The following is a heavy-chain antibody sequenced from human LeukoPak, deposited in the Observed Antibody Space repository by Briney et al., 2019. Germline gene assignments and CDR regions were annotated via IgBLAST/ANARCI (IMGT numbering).Heavy chain of an antibody. CDR1: GGSISSSSYY. V-gene: IGHV4-39*07. Sequence: PSETLSLTCTVSGGSISSSSYYWGWIRQPPGKGLEWIGRIYYSGSTYYNPSLKSRVTISVDTSKNQFSLKLSSVTAADTAVYYCARRPMVRGVISRGWFDPWGQGTLVSVSS. CDR2: IYYSGST. D-gene: IGHD3-10*01. J-gene: IGHJ5*02. CDR3: ARRPMVRGVISRGWFDP.